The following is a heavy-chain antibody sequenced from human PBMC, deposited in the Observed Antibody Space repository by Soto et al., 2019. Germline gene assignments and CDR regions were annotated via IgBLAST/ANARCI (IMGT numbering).Heavy chain of an antibody. V-gene: IGHV2-5*02. Sequence: QITLKQSGPTLVKPTQTLTLTCTFSGFSLSTRGVGVGWIRQPPGKALEWLALISWDDDKRYSPSLKSRLTITKDASKNQVVLTMTNMDPVDTATYYYAHRWPQFGYFDYWGQGTLVSVSS. J-gene: IGHJ4*02. CDR1: GFSLSTRGVG. CDR3: AHRWPQFGYFDY. CDR2: ISWDDDK. D-gene: IGHD3-16*01.